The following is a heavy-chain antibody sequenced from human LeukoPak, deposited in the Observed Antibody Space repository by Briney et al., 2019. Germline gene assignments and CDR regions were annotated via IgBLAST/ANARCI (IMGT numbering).Heavy chain of an antibody. D-gene: IGHD7-27*01. Sequence: PSETLSLTCTVSGGSISSYYWSWIRQPPGKGLEWIGYIYYSGSTNYNPSLKSRVTISVDTSKNQFSLKLSSVTAADTAVYYCARGLNWGDFDYWGQGTLVTVSS. J-gene: IGHJ4*02. V-gene: IGHV4-59*01. CDR3: ARGLNWGDFDY. CDR1: GGSISSYY. CDR2: IYYSGST.